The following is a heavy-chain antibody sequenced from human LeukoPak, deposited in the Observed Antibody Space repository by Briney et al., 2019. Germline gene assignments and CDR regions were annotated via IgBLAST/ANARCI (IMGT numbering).Heavy chain of an antibody. Sequence: ASVKVSCKASGYTFTGYYMHWVRQAPGQGLEWMGWINPSSGGTNYAQKFQGRVTMTRGTSISTAYMELSRLRSDDTAVYYCARDRRRIAVGGRWGNWFDPWGQGTLVTVSS. CDR3: ARDRRRIAVGGRWGNWFDP. CDR2: INPSSGGT. J-gene: IGHJ5*02. V-gene: IGHV1-2*02. D-gene: IGHD6-19*01. CDR1: GYTFTGYY.